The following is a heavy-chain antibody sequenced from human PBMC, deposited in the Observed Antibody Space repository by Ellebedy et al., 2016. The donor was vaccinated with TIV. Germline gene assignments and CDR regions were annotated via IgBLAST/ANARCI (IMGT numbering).Heavy chain of an antibody. CDR1: GYTFTGYY. J-gene: IGHJ5*02. D-gene: IGHD3-9*01. Sequence: AASVKVSCKASGYTFTGYYIHWVRQAPGQGLEWMGWINPNSGGTNYAQKLQGRVTMTTDTSTSTAYMELRSLRSDDTAVYYCARVAGRYWFDPWGQGTLVTVSS. CDR3: ARVAGRYWFDP. V-gene: IGHV1-2*02. CDR2: INPNSGGT.